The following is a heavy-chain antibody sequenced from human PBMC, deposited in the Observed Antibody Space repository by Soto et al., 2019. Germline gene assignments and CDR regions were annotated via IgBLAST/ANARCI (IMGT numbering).Heavy chain of an antibody. D-gene: IGHD2-15*01. CDR3: VKNPDLGGNPIDY. V-gene: IGHV4-39*01. CDR2: VYYSGST. CDR1: GGSFSSYY. J-gene: IGHJ4*02. Sequence: SETLSLTCAVYGGSFSSYYWDWIRQPPGKGLEWIGSVYYSGSTYYNPSLKSRVTISVDTSKNQFSLRLTSVTAADTAIYYCVKNPDLGGNPIDYCGQGNLVTVSS.